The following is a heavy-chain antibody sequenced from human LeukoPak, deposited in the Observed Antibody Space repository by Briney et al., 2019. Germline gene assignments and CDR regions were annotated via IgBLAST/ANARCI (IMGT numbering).Heavy chain of an antibody. D-gene: IGHD4-11*01. CDR1: GGSFSGYY. CDR2: IKHSGST. V-gene: IGHV4-34*01. CDR3: ARDTTTVTTIWFDP. Sequence: SETLSLTCAVYGGSFSGYYWSWIRQPPRKGLEWFGEIKHSGSTNYNPSLKSRVTISVDTSKNQFSLKLSSVTAADTAVYYCARDTTTVTTIWFDPWGQGNLVTVSS. J-gene: IGHJ5*02.